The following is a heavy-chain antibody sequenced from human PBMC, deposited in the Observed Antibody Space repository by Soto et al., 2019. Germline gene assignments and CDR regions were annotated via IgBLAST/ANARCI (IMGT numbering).Heavy chain of an antibody. D-gene: IGHD3-22*01. V-gene: IGHV1-46*03. CDR3: AREYYYDRRSNAFDI. CDR1: GGTFSSYA. Sequence: ASVKVSCKASGGTFSSYAISWVRQAPGQGLEWMGIINPSGGSTSYAQKFQGRVTMTRDTSTSTVYMELSSLRSEDTAVYYCAREYYYDRRSNAFDIWGQGTMVTVSS. J-gene: IGHJ3*02. CDR2: INPSGGST.